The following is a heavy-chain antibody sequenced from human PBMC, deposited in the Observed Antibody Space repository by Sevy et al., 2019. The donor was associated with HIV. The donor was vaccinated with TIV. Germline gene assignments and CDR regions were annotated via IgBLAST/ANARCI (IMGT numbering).Heavy chain of an antibody. J-gene: IGHJ4*02. CDR1: GLTFSTYG. V-gene: IGHV3-30*18. D-gene: IGHD5-18*01. Sequence: GGSLRLSCAASGLTFSTYGMNWVRQAPGKGLEWVAVISYDGNIQYYADSVKGRFTVSRDNSKNTLYLQMNSLRAEDSAGYYCAKDQGGYNYAPGYWGQGTLVTVSS. CDR2: ISYDGNIQ. CDR3: AKDQGGYNYAPGY.